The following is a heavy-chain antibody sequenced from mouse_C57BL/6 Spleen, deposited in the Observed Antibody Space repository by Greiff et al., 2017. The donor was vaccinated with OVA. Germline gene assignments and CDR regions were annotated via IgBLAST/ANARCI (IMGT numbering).Heavy chain of an antibody. CDR1: GYTFTSYW. J-gene: IGHJ4*01. V-gene: IGHV1-61*01. Sequence: VQLQQSGAELVRPGSSVKLSCKASGYTFTSYWMDWVKQRPGQGLEWIGNIYPSDSETHYNQKFKDKATLTVDKSSSTAYMQLSSLTSEDSAVYYCARRGYLYYYAMDYWGQGTSVTVSS. D-gene: IGHD6-2*01. CDR3: ARRGYLYYYAMDY. CDR2: IYPSDSET.